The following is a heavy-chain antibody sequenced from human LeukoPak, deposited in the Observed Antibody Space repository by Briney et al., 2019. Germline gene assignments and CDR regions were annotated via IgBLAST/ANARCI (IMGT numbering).Heavy chain of an antibody. D-gene: IGHD3-22*01. CDR1: GFTFSSYS. CDR3: ARALDSSGYYSFKDYSFDY. V-gene: IGHV3-21*01. J-gene: IGHJ4*02. Sequence: GGSLRLSCAASGFTFSSYSMNWVRQAPGKGLEWVSSITSSSSYMCYADPVKGRFTISRDNAKNSLFLEVNSLRAEDTAVYCCARALDSSGYYSFKDYSFDYWGQGTLVTVSS. CDR2: ITSSSSYM.